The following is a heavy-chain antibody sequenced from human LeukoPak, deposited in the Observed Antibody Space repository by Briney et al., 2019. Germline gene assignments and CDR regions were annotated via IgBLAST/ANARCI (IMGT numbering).Heavy chain of an antibody. CDR1: GFTFSTYW. CDR3: ARGDAFSGDY. J-gene: IGHJ4*02. Sequence: PGGSLRLSCAASGFTFSTYWMTWVRQAPGKGLGWVANIHQDGNEKYYVDSVKGRFTISRDNAKNSLYLQMNRLRVEDPAVYYCARGDAFSGDYWGQGTLVTVSS. D-gene: IGHD5-24*01. V-gene: IGHV3-7*04. CDR2: IHQDGNEK.